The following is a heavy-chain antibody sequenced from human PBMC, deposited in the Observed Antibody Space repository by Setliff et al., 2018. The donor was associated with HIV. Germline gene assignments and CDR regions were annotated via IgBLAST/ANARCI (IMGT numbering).Heavy chain of an antibody. J-gene: IGHJ2*01. CDR2: IGNIYNGGST. CDR1: GYSISSSYW. Sequence: KPSETLSLTCAVSGYSISSSYWWGWIRQSPGKGLEWIGNIGNIYNGGSTYYNPSLKSRVTMSVDTSKNQFSLRLSSATAVDTAVYYCARTALWFDEADWYFDLWGRGTLVTVSS. CDR3: ARTALWFDEADWYFDL. V-gene: IGHV4-28*01. D-gene: IGHD3-10*01.